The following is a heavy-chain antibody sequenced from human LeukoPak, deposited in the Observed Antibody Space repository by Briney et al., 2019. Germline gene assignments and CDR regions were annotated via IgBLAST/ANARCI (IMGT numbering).Heavy chain of an antibody. CDR3: ASSMGTTAPFDY. CDR2: ISSSSSCI. Sequence: GGSLRLSCAASGFTFSSYSMNWVRQAPGKGLEWVSSISSSSSCIYYADSVKGRFTISRDNAKNSLYMQMNSLRAEDTAVYYCASSMGTTAPFDYWGQGTLVTVSS. V-gene: IGHV3-21*01. CDR1: GFTFSSYS. D-gene: IGHD1-7*01. J-gene: IGHJ4*02.